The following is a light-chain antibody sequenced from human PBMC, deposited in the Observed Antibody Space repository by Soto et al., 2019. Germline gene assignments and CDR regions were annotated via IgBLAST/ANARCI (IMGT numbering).Light chain of an antibody. CDR3: CSYAGTSLWV. CDR2: DVS. CDR1: SSDVGGYNY. V-gene: IGLV2-11*01. Sequence: QSALTQPRSVSGSPGQSVTISCTGTSSDVGGYNYVSWYQQHPGKAPKLVIYDVSKRPSGVTDRFSGSKSGNTASLTISGLQAEDEADYYCCSYAGTSLWVFGGGTKLTVL. J-gene: IGLJ3*02.